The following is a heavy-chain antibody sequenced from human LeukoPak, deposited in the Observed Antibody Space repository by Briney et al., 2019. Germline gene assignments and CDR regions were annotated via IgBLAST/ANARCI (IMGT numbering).Heavy chain of an antibody. CDR2: IYHSGST. Sequence: SETLSLTCAVSGYSVSSGYYWGWIRQPPGKGLEWIGSIYHSGSTYYNPSLKSRVTISVDTSKNQFSLKLSSVAAADTAVNYCARDGGYCSGGSCYQFDYWGQGTLVTVSS. J-gene: IGHJ4*02. CDR1: GYSVSSGYY. V-gene: IGHV4-38-2*02. D-gene: IGHD2-15*01. CDR3: ARDGGYCSGGSCYQFDY.